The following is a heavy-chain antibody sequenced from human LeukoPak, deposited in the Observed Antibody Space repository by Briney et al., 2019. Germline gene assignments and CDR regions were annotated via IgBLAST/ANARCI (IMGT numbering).Heavy chain of an antibody. CDR2: INPNSGGT. CDR1: GYTFTGYY. CDR3: ARFLGSSSGIVSKVY. J-gene: IGHJ4*02. D-gene: IGHD6-6*01. Sequence: ASVKVSCXASGYTFTGYYMHWVRQAPGQGLEWMGRINPNSGGTNYAQKFQGRVTMTRDTSISTAYMELSRLRSDDTAMYYCARFLGSSSGIVSKVYWGQGTLVTVSS. V-gene: IGHV1-2*06.